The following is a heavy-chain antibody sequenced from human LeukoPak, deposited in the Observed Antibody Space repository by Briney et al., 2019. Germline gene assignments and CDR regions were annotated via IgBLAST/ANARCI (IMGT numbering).Heavy chain of an antibody. CDR2: IYTSGST. CDR1: GGSISSYY. CDR3: ARDHYYGSGSYGLSYNWFDP. D-gene: IGHD3-10*01. V-gene: IGHV4-4*07. J-gene: IGHJ5*02. Sequence: PSETLSLTCTVSGGSISSYYWSWIWQPAGKGLEWIGRIYTSGSTNYNPSLKSRVTMSVDTSKNQFSLKLSSVTAADTAVYYCARDHYYGSGSYGLSYNWFDPWGQGTLVTVSS.